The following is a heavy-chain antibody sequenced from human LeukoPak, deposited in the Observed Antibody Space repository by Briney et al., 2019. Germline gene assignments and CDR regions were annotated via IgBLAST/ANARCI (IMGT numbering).Heavy chain of an antibody. Sequence: GGSLRLSCAASGFTFSSNAMNWVREAPGKGLVWVSIISGSGGSTYYADSVKGRFTISRDNSKNTLYLQMNSLRVEDTAVYYCAKERATTTAFDYWGQGTLVTVSS. CDR3: AKERATTTAFDY. CDR1: GFTFSSNA. V-gene: IGHV3-23*01. CDR2: ISGSGGST. J-gene: IGHJ4*02. D-gene: IGHD1/OR15-1a*01.